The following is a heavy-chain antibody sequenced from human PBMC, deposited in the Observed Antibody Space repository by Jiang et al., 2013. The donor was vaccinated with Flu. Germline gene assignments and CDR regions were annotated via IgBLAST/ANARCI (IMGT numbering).Heavy chain of an antibody. D-gene: IGHD3-9*01. CDR1: GFTFTSSA. Sequence: SCKASGFTFTSSAMQWVRQARGQRLEWIGWIVVGSGNTNYAQKFQERVTITRDMSTSTAYMELSSLRSEDTAVYYCAAGAPQGPKAWYYDILTGYYKPSGGYGMDVWGQGTTVTVSS. CDR3: AAGAPQGPKAWYYDILTGYYKPSGGYGMDV. V-gene: IGHV1-58*02. CDR2: IVVGSGNT. J-gene: IGHJ6*02.